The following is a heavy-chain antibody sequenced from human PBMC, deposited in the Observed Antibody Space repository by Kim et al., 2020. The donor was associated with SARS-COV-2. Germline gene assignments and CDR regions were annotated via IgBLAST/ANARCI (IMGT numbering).Heavy chain of an antibody. D-gene: IGHD3-16*02. Sequence: ASVKVSCKVSGYSLSELSVHWVRQAPGKGLEWMGSFDPEEDETTYAQKFQGRFTMIEDEPAATVSMGLSSLTYADTAVYYCATGERGVIDVFDWWGQGTL. V-gene: IGHV1-24*01. CDR1: GYSLSELS. CDR2: FDPEEDET. CDR3: ATGERGVIDVFDW. J-gene: IGHJ4*02.